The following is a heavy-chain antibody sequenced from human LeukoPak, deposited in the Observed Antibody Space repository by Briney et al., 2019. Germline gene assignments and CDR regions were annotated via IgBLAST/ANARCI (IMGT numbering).Heavy chain of an antibody. Sequence: GASVKVSCKASGGIFSSYAISWVRPAAGQGLEWMGRIIPILGIANYAQKLQGRVTITADKTTSTAYMELISLRSESTAVYYCARMYYYDSSGYYVSYYFDYWGQGTLVTVSS. CDR3: ARMYYYDSSGYYVSYYFDY. V-gene: IGHV1-69*04. CDR2: IIPILGIA. D-gene: IGHD3-22*01. CDR1: GGIFSSYA. J-gene: IGHJ4*02.